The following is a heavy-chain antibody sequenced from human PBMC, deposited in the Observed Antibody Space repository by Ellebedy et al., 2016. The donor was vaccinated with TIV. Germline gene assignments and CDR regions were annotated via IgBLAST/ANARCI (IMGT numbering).Heavy chain of an antibody. D-gene: IGHD3-3*02. CDR1: GFTFRNDW. V-gene: IGHV3-74*01. Sequence: GGSLRLXXAASGFTFRNDWMHWVRQAPGKGLVWVSRMNSDGSSTNYADSVKGRFTISRDNAKNTLYLQMHSLRAEDTAVYYCAKADIVVTLYIRSLDYWGQGTLVTVSS. CDR3: AKADIVVTLYIRSLDY. CDR2: MNSDGSST. J-gene: IGHJ4*02.